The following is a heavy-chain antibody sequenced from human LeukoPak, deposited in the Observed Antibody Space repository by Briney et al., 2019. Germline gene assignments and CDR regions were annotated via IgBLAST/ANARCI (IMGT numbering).Heavy chain of an antibody. CDR3: ARGLTPRSGSFDY. CDR1: GGSFSGYY. Sequence: SETLSLTCAVYGGSFSGYYWSWIRQPPGKGXEWIGEINHRGSTNYSPSLKSRVTISVDTSKSQFSLKLSSVTAADTAVYYCARGLTPRSGSFDYWGQGTLVTVSS. D-gene: IGHD3-3*01. CDR2: INHRGST. J-gene: IGHJ4*02. V-gene: IGHV4-34*01.